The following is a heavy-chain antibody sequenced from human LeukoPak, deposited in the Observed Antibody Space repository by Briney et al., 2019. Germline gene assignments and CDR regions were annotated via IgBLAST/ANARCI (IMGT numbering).Heavy chain of an antibody. CDR2: INQDGTEK. CDR3: ARGGKDKYCSSMTCPFFDY. D-gene: IGHD2-2*01. Sequence: PGGSLRLSCAASVFTFSSSWMSWVRQAPGKGLEWVANINQDGTEKYYVDSVKGRFTISRDNAKNSLYLQMNSLRAEDTAVYYCARGGKDKYCSSMTCPFFDYWGQGTLVTVSS. J-gene: IGHJ4*02. V-gene: IGHV3-7*01. CDR1: VFTFSSSW.